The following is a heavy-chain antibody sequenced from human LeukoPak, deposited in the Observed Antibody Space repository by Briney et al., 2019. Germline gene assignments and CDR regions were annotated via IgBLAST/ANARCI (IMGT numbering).Heavy chain of an antibody. CDR3: ARQWISGWYDREVFDY. V-gene: IGHV4-59*08. D-gene: IGHD6-19*01. CDR1: GGSISSYY. J-gene: IGHJ4*02. Sequence: SETLSLTCTVSGGSISSYYWSWIRQPPGKGLEWIGYIYYSGSTNYNPSLKSRVTISVDTSKNQFSLKLSSVTAADTAVYYCARQWISGWYDREVFDYWGQGTLVTVSS. CDR2: IYYSGST.